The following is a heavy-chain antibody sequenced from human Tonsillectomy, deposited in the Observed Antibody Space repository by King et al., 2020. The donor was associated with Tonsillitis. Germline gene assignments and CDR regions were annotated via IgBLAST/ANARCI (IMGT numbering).Heavy chain of an antibody. Sequence: QLVQSGAEVKKPGASVKVSCKASGYTFTGYYVHWVRQAPGQGLEWVGWINPNSGATNYAQRFQGRVTMTRDTSISTAYMELSRLRSDDTAVFYCARGKLGDLSWGYWGQGTLVTVSS. CDR3: ARGKLGDLSWGY. CDR2: INPNSGAT. J-gene: IGHJ4*02. V-gene: IGHV1-2*02. CDR1: GYTFTGYY. D-gene: IGHD3-16*02.